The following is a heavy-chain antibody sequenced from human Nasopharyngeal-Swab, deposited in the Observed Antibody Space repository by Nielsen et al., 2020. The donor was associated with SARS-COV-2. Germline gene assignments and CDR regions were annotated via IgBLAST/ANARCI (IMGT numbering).Heavy chain of an antibody. CDR3: ARDPLPYRSSSMDPWFDP. V-gene: IGHV1-18*01. Sequence: ASVKVSCKASGYTFTSYGISWVRQAPGQGLEWMGWISAYNGNTNYAQKLQGRVTMTTDTSTSTAYMELRSLRSDDTAVYYCARDPLPYRSSSMDPWFDPWGQGTLVTVSS. D-gene: IGHD6-6*01. CDR1: GYTFTSYG. CDR2: ISAYNGNT. J-gene: IGHJ5*02.